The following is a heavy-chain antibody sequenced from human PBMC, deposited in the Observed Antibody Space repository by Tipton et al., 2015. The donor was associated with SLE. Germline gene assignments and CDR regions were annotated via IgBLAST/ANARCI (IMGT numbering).Heavy chain of an antibody. CDR1: GGSISSGGFY. D-gene: IGHD5-24*01. CDR3: ASKDGYNSPVAFDI. CDR2: IYYSGST. Sequence: LRLSCTVSGGSISSGGFYLTWDSRHPGKGLEWIGYIYYSGSTFYNPSLKSRVTTSVDTSKNQFSLKLSSVTAADTAVYYCASKDGYNSPVAFDIWGQGTMVTVSS. J-gene: IGHJ3*02. V-gene: IGHV4-31*03.